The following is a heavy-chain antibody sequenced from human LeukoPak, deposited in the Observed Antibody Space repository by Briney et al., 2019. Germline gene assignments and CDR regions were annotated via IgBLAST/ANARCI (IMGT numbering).Heavy chain of an antibody. J-gene: IGHJ6*03. Sequence: GSSVKVSCKASGGTFSSYAISGVGQAPGQGLDWMGGIIPIFCTANYAQKFQGRVTITTDESTSTAYMELSSLRSEDTAVYYCARDGYCSRTSCYTEAYYYYYMDVWGKGTTVTVSS. D-gene: IGHD2-2*02. V-gene: IGHV1-69*05. CDR2: IIPIFCTA. CDR1: GGTFSSYA. CDR3: ARDGYCSRTSCYTEAYYYYYMDV.